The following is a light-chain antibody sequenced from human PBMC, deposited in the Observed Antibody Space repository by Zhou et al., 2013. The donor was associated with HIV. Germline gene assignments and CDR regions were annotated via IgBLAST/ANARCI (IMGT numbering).Light chain of an antibody. Sequence: IQMTQSPSSLSAVVGDRVIISCRASQAIGNDVGWYQQKPGRAPKLLIYGASSLHSGVPSRFTGSGSGRDFTLTISGLKPEDFATYYCLQDFSYPWAFGQGTKVEVK. V-gene: IGKV1-6*02. CDR1: QAIGND. J-gene: IGKJ1*01. CDR2: GAS. CDR3: LQDFSYPWA.